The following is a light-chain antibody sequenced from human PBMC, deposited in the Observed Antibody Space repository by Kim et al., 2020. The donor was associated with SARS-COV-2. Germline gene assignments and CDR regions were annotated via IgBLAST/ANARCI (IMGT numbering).Light chain of an antibody. V-gene: IGLV3-1*01. CDR3: QAWDSGTGV. CDR1: KLGDKY. Sequence: GSQGQTARITCSGDKLGDKYVCWYQQKPGQSPVRVIYEDRGRPSGIPERVLSSNSGNTATLTISGTQAMDEADYYCQAWDSGTGVFGGGTKLTVL. J-gene: IGLJ3*02. CDR2: EDR.